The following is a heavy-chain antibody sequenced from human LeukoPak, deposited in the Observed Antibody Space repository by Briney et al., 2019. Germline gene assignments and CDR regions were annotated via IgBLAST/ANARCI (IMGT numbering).Heavy chain of an antibody. Sequence: SGPALVKPTQTLTLTCTLSGFSLSTTGMRVSWIRQPPGKALEWLARVDWDDDKFYSASLKTRLTLSTDTSNNQVVLTMTNMDPGDTATYYCARTDCSTGSCYFLFDYWGQGTLVPVSS. CDR2: VDWDDDK. J-gene: IGHJ4*02. CDR3: ARTDCSTGSCYFLFDY. V-gene: IGHV2-70*04. D-gene: IGHD2-15*01. CDR1: GFSLSTTGMR.